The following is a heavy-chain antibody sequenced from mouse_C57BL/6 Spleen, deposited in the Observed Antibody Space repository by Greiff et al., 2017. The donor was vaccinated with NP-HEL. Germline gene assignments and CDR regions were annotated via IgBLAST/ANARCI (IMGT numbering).Heavy chain of an antibody. CDR3: ARGGTTDYFDY. Sequence: VQLQQPGAELVMPGASVKLSCKASGYTFTSYWMHWVKQRPGQGLEWIGEIDPSDSYTNYNQKFKGKSTLTVDKSSSTAYMQLSSLTSEDSAVYYCARGGTTDYFDYWGQGTTLTVSS. D-gene: IGHD1-1*01. CDR2: IDPSDSYT. J-gene: IGHJ2*01. CDR1: GYTFTSYW. V-gene: IGHV1-69*01.